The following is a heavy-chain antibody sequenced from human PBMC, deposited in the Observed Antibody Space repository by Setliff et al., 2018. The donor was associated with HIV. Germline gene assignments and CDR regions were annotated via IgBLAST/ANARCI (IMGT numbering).Heavy chain of an antibody. Sequence: GGSLRLSCAASGFTFGTSGMNWVRQAPGKGLEWVSSISSRGGSVYYADSVRGRFTIARDNANNLLYLQMNSLRAEDTAVYYCARDQEHIIVVSATGNMPGYLHYYYMDVWGKGSTVTVSS. J-gene: IGHJ6*03. D-gene: IGHD2-2*01. CDR2: ISSRGGSV. CDR3: ARDQEHIIVVSATGNMPGYLHYYYMDV. CDR1: GFTFGTSG. V-gene: IGHV3-21*01.